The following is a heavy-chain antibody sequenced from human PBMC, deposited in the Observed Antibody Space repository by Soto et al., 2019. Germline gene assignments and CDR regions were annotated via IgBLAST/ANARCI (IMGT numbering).Heavy chain of an antibody. CDR2: ISYDGSNK. J-gene: IGHJ6*02. D-gene: IGHD1-26*01. Sequence: GGSLRLSCAASGFTFSSYAMHWVRQAPGKGLEWVAVISYDGSNKYYADSVKGRFTISRDNSKNTLYLQMNSLRAEDTAVYYCARRQSGSYFYDMDVRGQGTTVTVS. CDR3: ARRQSGSYFYDMDV. CDR1: GFTFSSYA. V-gene: IGHV3-30-3*01.